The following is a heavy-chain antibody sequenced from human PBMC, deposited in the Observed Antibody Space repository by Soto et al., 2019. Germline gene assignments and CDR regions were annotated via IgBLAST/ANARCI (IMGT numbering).Heavy chain of an antibody. V-gene: IGHV4-30-4*01. CDR3: AREHSIMITFGPSYGMDV. CDR1: GGSISSGDYY. CDR2: IYYSGST. D-gene: IGHD3-16*01. J-gene: IGHJ6*02. Sequence: SETLSLTCTVSGGSISSGDYYWSWIRQPPGKGLEWIGYIYYSGSTYYNPSLKSRVTISVDTSKNHFSLKLSSVTAADTALYYFAREHSIMITFGPSYGMDVWGQGTTVTVSS.